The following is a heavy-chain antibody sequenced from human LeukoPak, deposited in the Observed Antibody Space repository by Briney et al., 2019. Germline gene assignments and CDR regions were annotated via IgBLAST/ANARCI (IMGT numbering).Heavy chain of an antibody. CDR1: GFTFSDHY. J-gene: IGHJ5*02. V-gene: IGHV3-49*04. CDR3: TRDLRGYYYFDSSGMNWFDP. CDR2: IRSKAYGGTT. D-gene: IGHD3-22*01. Sequence: GGSLRLSCAASGFTFSDHYMDWVRQAPGKGLEWVGFIRSKAYGGTTEYAASVKGRFTISRDDSKSIDYLQMNSLKIEDTAVYYCTRDLRGYYYFDSSGMNWFDPWGQGTLVTVSS.